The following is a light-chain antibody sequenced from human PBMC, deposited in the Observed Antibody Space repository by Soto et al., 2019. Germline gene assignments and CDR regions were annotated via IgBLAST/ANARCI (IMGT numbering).Light chain of an antibody. CDR3: AVWGNNLNGPGV. V-gene: IGLV1-44*01. CDR1: GSTIGSNT. Sequence: QSVLTQPPSASGPPGQRVTISCSGSGSTIGSNTVDWYQQLPVTAPKLLIYSNDQRPLGVPDRFSVSKSGTSASLAISGLQPDDEGIDDCAVWGNNLNGPGVFGGGHKLTVL. CDR2: SND. J-gene: IGLJ3*02.